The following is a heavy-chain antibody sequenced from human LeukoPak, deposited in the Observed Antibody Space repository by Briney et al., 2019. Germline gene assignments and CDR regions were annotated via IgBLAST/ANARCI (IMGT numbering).Heavy chain of an antibody. J-gene: IGHJ3*02. CDR2: ISGSGGST. V-gene: IGHV3-23*01. D-gene: IGHD3-22*01. Sequence: GGSLRLSCAASGFTFSSYAMHWVRQAPGKGLEWVSAISGSGGSTYYADSVKGRFTISRDNSKNTLYLQMNSLRAEDTAVYYCAKGYYDSSGYYPDAFDIWGQGTMVTVSS. CDR3: AKGYYDSSGYYPDAFDI. CDR1: GFTFSSYA.